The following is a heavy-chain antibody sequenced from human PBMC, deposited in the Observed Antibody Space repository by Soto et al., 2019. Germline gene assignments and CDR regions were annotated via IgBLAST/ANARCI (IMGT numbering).Heavy chain of an antibody. CDR2: IYRDDDK. V-gene: IGHV2-5*02. CDR3: AHTGARGDYGETFNY. CDR1: VFPLTTNGVG. Sequence: QITLKESGPTLVQPPQTLTLTCTVSVFPLTTNGVGVGWFRQPPGKALEWLAFIYRDDDKRYRPSLKSRVTITKENTKNPSGLSMPNLDPVYRDTYSCAHTGARGDYGETFNYWGQASLVTVAS. J-gene: IGHJ4*02. D-gene: IGHD3-10*01.